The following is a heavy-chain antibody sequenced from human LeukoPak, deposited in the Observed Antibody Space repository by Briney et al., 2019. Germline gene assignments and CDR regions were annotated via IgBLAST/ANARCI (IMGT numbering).Heavy chain of an antibody. CDR1: GFTFDTYW. CDR2: IKQDGSEK. D-gene: IGHD2-15*01. V-gene: IGHV3-7*03. Sequence: GGSLRLSCAASGFTFDTYWMSWVRQAPGKGLEWVANIKQDGSEKDYVDSVKGRFTISRDNAKNTLYLQMNSLRAEDTAVYYCAKWGCSGGSCYPFDYWGQGTLVTVSS. J-gene: IGHJ4*02. CDR3: AKWGCSGGSCYPFDY.